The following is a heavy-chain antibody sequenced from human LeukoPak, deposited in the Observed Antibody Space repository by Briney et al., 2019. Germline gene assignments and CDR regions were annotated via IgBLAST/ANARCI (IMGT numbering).Heavy chain of an antibody. V-gene: IGHV3-53*01. J-gene: IGHJ4*02. CDR1: GFTVSSNL. Sequence: GGSLRLSCAASGFTVSSNLMSWVRQAPGMGLEWVSLIYSGGGTYHADSVKGRFTISRDNSKNTLYLQMNSLRAEDTAVYYCASGSPPDYWGQGTLVTVSS. CDR3: ASGSPPDY. D-gene: IGHD1-26*01. CDR2: IYSGGGT.